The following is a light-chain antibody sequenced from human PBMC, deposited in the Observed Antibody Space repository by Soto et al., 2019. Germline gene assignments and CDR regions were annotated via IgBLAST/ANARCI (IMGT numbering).Light chain of an antibody. J-gene: IGKJ1*01. Sequence: EIVMAQSPATLAVSPGERATLSCRASQSVRINVAWYQQKNGQAPRLLVYGASTRASGIPARFSGSGFGTEFTLTISSLQSEDFAIYYCQQYNFWPETFGQGTKVDIK. CDR3: QQYNFWPET. CDR2: GAS. CDR1: QSVRIN. V-gene: IGKV3-15*01.